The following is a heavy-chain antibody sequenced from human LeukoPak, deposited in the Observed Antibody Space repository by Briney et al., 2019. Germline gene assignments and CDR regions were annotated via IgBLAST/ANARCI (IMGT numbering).Heavy chain of an antibody. V-gene: IGHV1-18*01. CDR3: AGSPWDIVATIFDY. Sequence: GASVKVSCKASGYTFTSYGISWVRQAPGQGLEWMGWTSAYNGNTNYAQKLQGRVTMTTDTSTSTAYMELRSLRSDDTAVYYCAGSPWDIVATIFDYWGQGTLVTVSS. CDR1: GYTFTSYG. CDR2: TSAYNGNT. J-gene: IGHJ4*02. D-gene: IGHD5-12*01.